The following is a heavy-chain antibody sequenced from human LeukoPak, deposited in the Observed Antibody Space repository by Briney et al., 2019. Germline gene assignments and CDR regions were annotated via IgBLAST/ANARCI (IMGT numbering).Heavy chain of an antibody. J-gene: IGHJ4*02. CDR1: GYTFTSCG. D-gene: IGHD5-12*01. Sequence: ASVKVSCKASGYTFTSCGISWVRQAPGQGLEWMGWISAYNGNTNYAQKLQGRVTMTTDTSTSTAYMELRSLRSDDTAVYYCARDPSYSGYDNFDYWGQGTLVTVSS. CDR2: ISAYNGNT. V-gene: IGHV1-18*01. CDR3: ARDPSYSGYDNFDY.